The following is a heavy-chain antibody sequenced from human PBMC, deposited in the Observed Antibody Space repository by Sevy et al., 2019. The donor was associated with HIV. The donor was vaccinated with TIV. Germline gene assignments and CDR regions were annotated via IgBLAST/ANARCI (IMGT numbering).Heavy chain of an antibody. V-gene: IGHV3-30*18. CDR1: GFTFSSYG. J-gene: IGHJ5*02. CDR3: AKGRYGSGSYKGGGNWFDP. Sequence: GGSLRLSCAASGFTFSSYGMHWVRQAPGKGLEWVAVISYDGSNKYYADSVKGQFTISRDNSKNKLYLQMNSLRAEDTAVYYCAKGRYGSGSYKGGGNWFDPWGQGTLVTVSS. D-gene: IGHD3-10*01. CDR2: ISYDGSNK.